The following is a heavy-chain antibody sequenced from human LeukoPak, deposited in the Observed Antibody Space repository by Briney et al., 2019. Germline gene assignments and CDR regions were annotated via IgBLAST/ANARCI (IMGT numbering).Heavy chain of an antibody. CDR3: ARDGGKTYYYDSSGYYYFDY. CDR1: GFTFSSYA. Sequence: GGSLRLSCAASGFTFSSYAMHWVRQAPGKGLEWVAVISYDGSNKYYADSVKGRFTISRDNSKNTLYLQMNSLRAEDTAVYYCARDGGKTYYYDSSGYYYFDYWGQGTLVTASS. CDR2: ISYDGSNK. V-gene: IGHV3-30*04. J-gene: IGHJ4*02. D-gene: IGHD3-22*01.